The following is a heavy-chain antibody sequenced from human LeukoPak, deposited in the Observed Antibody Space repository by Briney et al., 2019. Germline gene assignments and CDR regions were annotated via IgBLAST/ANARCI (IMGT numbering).Heavy chain of an antibody. CDR1: GFSLSTSGMR. CDR2: IDWDDDK. J-gene: IGHJ4*02. CDR3: AREKLGPNYFDY. Sequence: ESGPALVKHTQTLTLTCTFSGFSLSTSGMRVSWIRQPPGKALEWLARIDWDDDKFYSTSLKTRLTISKDTSKNQVVLTMTNMDPVDTATYYCAREKLGPNYFDYWGQGTLVTVSS. D-gene: IGHD7-27*01. V-gene: IGHV2-70*04.